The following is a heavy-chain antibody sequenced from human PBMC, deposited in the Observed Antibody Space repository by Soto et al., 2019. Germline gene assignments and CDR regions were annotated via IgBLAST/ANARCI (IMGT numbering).Heavy chain of an antibody. D-gene: IGHD2-21*02. CDR3: VCFECGRTAVVTAMEANGY. CDR2: VDSDESST. CDR1: GFTFSNYW. V-gene: IGHV3-74*01. Sequence: VQLVASGGDLVQPGGSLRLSCAASGFTFSNYWMHWVRQGPGKGRVWVSRVDSDESSTSYADSVKGRFTISRDNAKNTLYLQMSSLRFEDTALYYCVCFECGRTAVVTAMEANGYWGQRTLVTVSS. J-gene: IGHJ4*02.